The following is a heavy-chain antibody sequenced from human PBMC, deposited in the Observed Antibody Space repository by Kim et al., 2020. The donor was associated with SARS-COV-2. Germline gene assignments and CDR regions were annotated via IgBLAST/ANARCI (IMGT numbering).Heavy chain of an antibody. D-gene: IGHD4-17*01. J-gene: IGHJ6*02. V-gene: IGHV3-33*01. CDR3: ARAMDYGDYYYGMDV. CDR2: IWYDGSNK. Sequence: GGSLRLSCAASGFTFSSYGMHWVRQAPGKGLEWVAVIWYDGSNKYYADSVKGRFTISRDNSKNTLYLQMNSLRAEDTAVYYCARAMDYGDYYYGMDVWGQGTTVTVSS. CDR1: GFTFSSYG.